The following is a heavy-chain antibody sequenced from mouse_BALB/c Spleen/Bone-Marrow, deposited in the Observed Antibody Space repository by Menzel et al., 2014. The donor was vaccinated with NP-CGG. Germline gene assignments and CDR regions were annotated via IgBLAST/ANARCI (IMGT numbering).Heavy chain of an antibody. CDR1: GYTFTDHA. V-gene: IGHV1S53*02. D-gene: IGHD2-5*01. J-gene: IGHJ2*01. Sequence: QVQLQQSGAELVKPGASVKISCKASGYTFTDHAIHWVKQKPEQGLDWIGYISPGNGDIKYNEKFKGKATLTADKSSSTAYMQLSGLTSEDSAVYICRRSVSNPFDHWGQGTTLTVSS. CDR3: RRSVSNPFDH. CDR2: ISPGNGDI.